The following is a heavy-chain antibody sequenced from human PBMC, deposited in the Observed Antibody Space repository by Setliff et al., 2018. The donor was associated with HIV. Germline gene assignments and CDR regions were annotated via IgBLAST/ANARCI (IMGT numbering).Heavy chain of an antibody. CDR2: IYHTGSS. J-gene: IGHJ6*03. Sequence: SETLSLTCDVSGFSISSRYYWGWIRQSPGKGLEWIGNIYHTGSSYYNPSLNDRATISLDTSKNQFSLKLNSVTAADTAVYYCARVSSTYWYSIFRNYYYHMDVWGKGTTVTVSS. V-gene: IGHV4-38-2*01. D-gene: IGHD2-8*02. CDR3: ARVSSTYWYSIFRNYYYHMDV. CDR1: GFSISSRYY.